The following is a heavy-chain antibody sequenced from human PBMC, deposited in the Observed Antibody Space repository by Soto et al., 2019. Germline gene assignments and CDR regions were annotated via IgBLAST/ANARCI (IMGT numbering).Heavy chain of an antibody. CDR2: MNPNSGNT. CDR1: GYTFTSYD. V-gene: IGHV1-8*01. D-gene: IGHD2-21*01. CDR3: GCSYSRGVYCLDY. Sequence: ASVKVSCKASGYTFTSYDINWVRQATGQGLEWMGWMNPNSGNTGYAQKFQGRVTMTRDTSINTAYMELTSLRSEDTAVYYCGCSYSRGVYCLDYWGQGTLVTVSS. J-gene: IGHJ4*02.